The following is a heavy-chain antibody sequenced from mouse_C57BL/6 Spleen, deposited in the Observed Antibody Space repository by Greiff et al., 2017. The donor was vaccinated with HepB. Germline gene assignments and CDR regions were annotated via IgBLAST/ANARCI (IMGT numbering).Heavy chain of an antibody. Sequence: VQLQQPGAELVKPGASVKLSCKASGYTFTSYWMHWVKQRPGQGLEWIGMIHPNSGSTNYNEKFKSKATLTVDKSSSTAYMQLSSLTSEDSAVYYCARYYGSSYVGLDYWGQGTTLTVSS. J-gene: IGHJ2*01. V-gene: IGHV1-64*01. CDR3: ARYYGSSYVGLDY. CDR1: GYTFTSYW. D-gene: IGHD1-1*01. CDR2: IHPNSGST.